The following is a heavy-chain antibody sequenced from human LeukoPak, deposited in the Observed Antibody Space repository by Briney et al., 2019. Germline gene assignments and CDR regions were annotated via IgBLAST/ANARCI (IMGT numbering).Heavy chain of an antibody. J-gene: IGHJ4*02. CDR2: IPYDGSNK. CDR3: ARDPPNTMVRGVKKPAMNYFDY. V-gene: IGHV3-30*03. Sequence: GRSLRLSCAASGFTFSSYGMHWVRQAPGKGLEWVAVIPYDGSNKYYADSVKGRFTISRDNSKNTLYLQMNSLRAEDTAVYYCARDPPNTMVRGVKKPAMNYFDYWGQGTLVTVSS. CDR1: GFTFSSYG. D-gene: IGHD3-10*01.